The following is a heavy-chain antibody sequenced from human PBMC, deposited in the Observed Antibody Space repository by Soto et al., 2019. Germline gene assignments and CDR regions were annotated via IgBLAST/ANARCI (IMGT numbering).Heavy chain of an antibody. CDR1: GGSISSSSYY. D-gene: IGHD2-15*01. CDR2: IYYSGST. V-gene: IGHV4-39*01. Sequence: QMQLQESGPGLVKPSETLSLTCTVSGGSISSSSYYWGWIRQPPGKGLEWIGSIYYSGSTYYNPSLKSRVTISVDTSKTQFSLKLISVTAADTAVYYCARRFCSGGSCPLWYYFDYWGRGTLVTVSS. J-gene: IGHJ4*02. CDR3: ARRFCSGGSCPLWYYFDY.